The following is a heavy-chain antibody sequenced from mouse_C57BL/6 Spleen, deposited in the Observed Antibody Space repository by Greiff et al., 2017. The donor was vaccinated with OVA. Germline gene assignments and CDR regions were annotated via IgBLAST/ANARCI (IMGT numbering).Heavy chain of an antibody. CDR2: IDPEDGDT. J-gene: IGHJ4*01. Sequence: VQLKQSGAELVRPGASVKLSCTASGFNITAYYMHWVTQRPEQGLEWIGRIDPEDGDTEDAPKFQGKATMTADTSSNTAYLQLCSLTSEDTAVDKSTSRPNYNAMGDRGKGTSVTVAS. CDR1: GFNITAYY. CDR3: TSRPNYNAMGD. D-gene: IGHD1-1*01. V-gene: IGHV14-1*01.